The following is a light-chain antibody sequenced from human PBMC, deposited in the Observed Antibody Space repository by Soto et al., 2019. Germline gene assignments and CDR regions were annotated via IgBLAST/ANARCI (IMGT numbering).Light chain of an antibody. V-gene: IGKV1-39*01. CDR2: AAS. CDR3: QQSYNNPYT. CDR1: QSISSY. Sequence: DIQMTQSPSSLSASVGDRVTITCRASQSISSYLNWYQQKPGKAPKLLIYAASSLQSGVPSRFSGSGSGTDFTLTISSLQPEDFATYYSQQSYNNPYTFGQGTKLEIK. J-gene: IGKJ2*01.